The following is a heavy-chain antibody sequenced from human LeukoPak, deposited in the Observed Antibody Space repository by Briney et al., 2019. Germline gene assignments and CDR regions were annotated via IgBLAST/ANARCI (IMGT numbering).Heavy chain of an antibody. J-gene: IGHJ6*02. Sequence: GRSLRLSCAASGFTLDDYAMHWVRQAPGKGLEWVSGISWNSGSIGYADSVKGRFTISRDNAKNSLYPQMNSLRAEDTALYYCAEDRGLHYYGSGSYPTLGMDVWGQGTTVTVSS. V-gene: IGHV3-9*01. CDR1: GFTLDDYA. D-gene: IGHD3-10*01. CDR2: ISWNSGSI. CDR3: AEDRGLHYYGSGSYPTLGMDV.